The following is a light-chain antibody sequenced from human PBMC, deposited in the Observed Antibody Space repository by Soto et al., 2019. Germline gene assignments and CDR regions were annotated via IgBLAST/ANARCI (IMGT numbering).Light chain of an antibody. Sequence: EIVLTQSPATLSLSPGERDTLSCRASQSVSSYLAWYQQKAGQAPRLLIYDASNRATGIPARFSGSGSGTGFTLTISSREPEDFAVYFCQHRSNWPLTFGQGTRLEIK. CDR2: DAS. CDR1: QSVSSY. CDR3: QHRSNWPLT. J-gene: IGKJ5*01. V-gene: IGKV3-11*01.